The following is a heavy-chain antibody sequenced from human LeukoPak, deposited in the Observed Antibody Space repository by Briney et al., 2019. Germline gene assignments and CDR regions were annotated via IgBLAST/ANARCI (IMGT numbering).Heavy chain of an antibody. D-gene: IGHD2-15*01. CDR2: SIPFFGTA. V-gene: IGHV1-69*06. Sequence: SVKVSCKASGGTFSSYAISWVRQAPGQGLDWLGGSIPFFGTANYAQKFQGRVTITADKSTSTAYMELSSLRSEDTAVYYCARTVVVVAAPDYYYYGMDVWGQGTTVTVSS. CDR3: ARTVVVVAAPDYYYYGMDV. CDR1: GGTFSSYA. J-gene: IGHJ6*02.